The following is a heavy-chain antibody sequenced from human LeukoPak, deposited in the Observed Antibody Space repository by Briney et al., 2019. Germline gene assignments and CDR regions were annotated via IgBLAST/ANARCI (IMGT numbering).Heavy chain of an antibody. CDR3: ASPAHIVVVTAMDYYGMDV. V-gene: IGHV1-46*01. J-gene: IGHJ6*02. CDR1: GYTFTSYY. Sequence: ASVKVSCKASGYTFTSYYMHWVRQAPGQGLEWTGIINPSGGSTSYAQKFQGRVTMTRDTSTSTVYMELSSLRSEDTAVYYCASPAHIVVVTAMDYYGMDVWGQGTTVTVSS. D-gene: IGHD2-21*02. CDR2: INPSGGST.